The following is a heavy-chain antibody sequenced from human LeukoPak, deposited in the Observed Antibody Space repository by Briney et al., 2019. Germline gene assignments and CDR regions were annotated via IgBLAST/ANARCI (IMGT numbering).Heavy chain of an antibody. Sequence: GRSLRPSCAASGFTFSSYAMHWVRQAPGKGLEWVAVISYDGSNKYYADSVKGRFTISRDNSKNTLYLQMNSLRAEDTAVYYCARGGSRQYNFWGQGTLVTVSS. CDR1: GFTFSSYA. CDR2: ISYDGSNK. J-gene: IGHJ4*02. V-gene: IGHV3-30-3*01. CDR3: ARGGSRQYNF. D-gene: IGHD5-18*01.